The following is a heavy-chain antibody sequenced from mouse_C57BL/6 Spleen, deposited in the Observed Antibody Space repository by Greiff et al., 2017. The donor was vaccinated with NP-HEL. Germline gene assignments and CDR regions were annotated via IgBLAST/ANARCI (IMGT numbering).Heavy chain of an antibody. CDR3: ARSPSTMIKGWFAY. CDR2: IYPGSGST. J-gene: IGHJ3*01. V-gene: IGHV1-55*01. Sequence: VQLQQSGAELVKPGASVKMSCKASGYTFTSYWITWVKQRPGQGLEWIGDIYPGSGSTNYNEKFKSKATPTVDTSSSTAYMQLSSLTSEDSAVYYCARSPSTMIKGWFAYWGQGTLVTVSA. CDR1: GYTFTSYW. D-gene: IGHD2-4*01.